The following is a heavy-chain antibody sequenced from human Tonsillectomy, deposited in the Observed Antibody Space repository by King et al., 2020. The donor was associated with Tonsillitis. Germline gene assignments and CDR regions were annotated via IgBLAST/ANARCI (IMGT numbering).Heavy chain of an antibody. J-gene: IGHJ4*02. D-gene: IGHD1-26*01. CDR2: IYPGDSDT. Sequence: VQLVESGAEVKKPGESLKISCKGSGYSFTSYWIAWVRQMPGKGLEWMGIIYPGDSDTRYSPSFQGQVTISADKSISTAYLQWNSLKASDTAMCYCARIIVGATNNFDYWGQGTLVTVSS. CDR1: GYSFTSYW. CDR3: ARIIVGATNNFDY. V-gene: IGHV5-51*01.